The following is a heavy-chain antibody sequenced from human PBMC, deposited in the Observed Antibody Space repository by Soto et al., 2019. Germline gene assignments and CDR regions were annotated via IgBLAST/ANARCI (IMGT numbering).Heavy chain of an antibody. CDR2: INPNSGGT. CDR3: ARSVRYFDWLVDY. Sequence: ASVKVSCKASGYTFTGSYMHWVRQAPGQGLEWMGWINPNSGGTNYAQKFQGWVTMTRDTSISTAYMELSRLRSDDTAVYYCARSVRYFDWLVDYWGQGTLVTVSS. V-gene: IGHV1-2*04. CDR1: GYTFTGSY. J-gene: IGHJ4*02. D-gene: IGHD3-9*01.